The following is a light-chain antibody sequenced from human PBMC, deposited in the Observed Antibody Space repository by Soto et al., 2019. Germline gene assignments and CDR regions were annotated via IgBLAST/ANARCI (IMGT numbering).Light chain of an antibody. J-gene: IGKJ1*01. CDR2: GAS. Sequence: EIVLTQSPGTLSLSPGERATLSCRASQSVSSNYLAWYQQKPGQAPRLLIYGASSRATGIPDRFSGSGSGTDFTLTISRLEPEDFAVYYCQQYGSSSWTFGHETKVDIK. CDR1: QSVSSNY. CDR3: QQYGSSSWT. V-gene: IGKV3-20*01.